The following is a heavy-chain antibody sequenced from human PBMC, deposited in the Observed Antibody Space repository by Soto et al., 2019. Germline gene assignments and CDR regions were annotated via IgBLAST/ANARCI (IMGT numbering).Heavy chain of an antibody. V-gene: IGHV4-61*01. CDR1: GGSVSSGSYY. D-gene: IGHD5-18*01. CDR2: IYYSGST. J-gene: IGHJ6*02. Sequence: QVQLQESGPGLVKPSETLSLTCTVSGGSVSSGSYYWSWIRQPPGKGLEWFGYIYYSGSTNYNPSLKSRVTISVDTTKNQFSLKLSSVTAADTAVYYCAGEGYGPYYYYDYAMDVWGQGTTGTVSS. CDR3: AGEGYGPYYYYDYAMDV.